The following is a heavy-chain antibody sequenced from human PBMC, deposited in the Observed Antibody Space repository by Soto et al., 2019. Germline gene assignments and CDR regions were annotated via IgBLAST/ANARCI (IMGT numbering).Heavy chain of an antibody. D-gene: IGHD1-26*01. V-gene: IGHV3-9*01. J-gene: IGHJ4*02. CDR1: GFTFDDYA. CDR3: AKDTYIIVGGTHIDF. CDR2: ISWNSDIT. Sequence: EVHLVESGGGLVQPGRSLRLSCAASGFTFDDYAMHWVRQAPGKGLEWVSGISWNSDITGYADSVKGRFTISRDNAKNSLFLQMNSLRAEDTALYFCAKDTYIIVGGTHIDFWGRGTLVSVSS.